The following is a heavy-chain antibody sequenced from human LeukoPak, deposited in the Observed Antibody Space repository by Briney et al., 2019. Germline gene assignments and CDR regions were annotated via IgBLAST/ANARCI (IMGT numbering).Heavy chain of an antibody. CDR3: ARGDRLWFGELFPRGLFDY. V-gene: IGHV3-48*04. Sequence: GGSLRLSRAASGFTFSSYSMNWVRQAPGKGLEWVSYISSSSSTIYYADSVKGRFTISRDNAKNSLYLQMNSLRAEDTAVYYCARGDRLWFGELFPRGLFDYWGQGTLVTVSS. CDR1: GFTFSSYS. D-gene: IGHD3-10*01. CDR2: ISSSSSTI. J-gene: IGHJ4*02.